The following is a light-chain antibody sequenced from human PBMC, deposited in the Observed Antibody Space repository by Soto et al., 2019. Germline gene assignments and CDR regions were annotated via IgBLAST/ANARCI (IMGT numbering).Light chain of an antibody. Sequence: EIVLTQSPATLSLSPGERAALSCRASQSVGSHLAWYQQNPGQPPRLLIYDASNRATGIPARFSGSGSGTDLTLPPSSLQPEDFAVYYCQHRTSWPPVTFGQGTRLEIK. J-gene: IGKJ5*01. CDR2: DAS. CDR1: QSVGSH. V-gene: IGKV3-11*01. CDR3: QHRTSWPPVT.